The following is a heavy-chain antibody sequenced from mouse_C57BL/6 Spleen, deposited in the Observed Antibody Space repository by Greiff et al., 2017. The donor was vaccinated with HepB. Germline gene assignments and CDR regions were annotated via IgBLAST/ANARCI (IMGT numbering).Heavy chain of an antibody. CDR3: ARSNYGYDGGHYAMDY. J-gene: IGHJ4*01. Sequence: VQLQQSGAELARPGASVKLSCKASGYTFTSYGISWVKQRTGQGLEWIGEIYPRSGNTYYNEKFKGKATLTADKSSSTAYMELRSLTSEDSAVYFCARSNYGYDGGHYAMDYWGQGTSVTVSS. CDR1: GYTFTSYG. V-gene: IGHV1-81*01. CDR2: IYPRSGNT. D-gene: IGHD2-2*01.